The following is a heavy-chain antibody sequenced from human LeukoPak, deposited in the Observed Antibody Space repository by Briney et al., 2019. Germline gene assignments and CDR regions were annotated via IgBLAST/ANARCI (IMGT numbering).Heavy chain of an antibody. CDR1: GGSISSYY. Sequence: SETLSLTXTVSGGSISSYYWSWIRQPPGKGLEWIGYIYYSGSTNYNPSLKSRVTISVDTSKNQFSLKLSSVTAADTAVYYCARDRGRGWLQFSDAFDIWGQGTMVTVSS. V-gene: IGHV4-59*01. CDR3: ARDRGRGWLQFSDAFDI. J-gene: IGHJ3*02. D-gene: IGHD5-24*01. CDR2: IYYSGST.